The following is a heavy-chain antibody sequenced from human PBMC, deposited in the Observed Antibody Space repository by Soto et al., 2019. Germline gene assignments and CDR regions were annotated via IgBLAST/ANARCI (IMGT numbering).Heavy chain of an antibody. J-gene: IGHJ5*02. CDR3: ARDNGIAGSFDP. CDR1: GFTFSTYS. CDR2: ISIGSTTI. D-gene: IGHD6-13*01. V-gene: IGHV3-48*02. Sequence: EVQLVESGGGLVQPGGSLRLSCAASGFTFSTYSMNWVRQAPWKGLEWISYISIGSTTIFYADSVKGRFTISRDNAKNSLYMQMNSLRDEDTSVYYCARDNGIAGSFDPWGQGTLVTVSS.